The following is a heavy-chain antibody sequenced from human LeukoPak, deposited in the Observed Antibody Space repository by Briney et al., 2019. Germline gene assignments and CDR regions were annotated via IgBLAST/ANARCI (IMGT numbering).Heavy chain of an antibody. CDR2: ISAYNGNT. CDR3: ARVGEPLYYYYYGMDV. CDR1: GYTFTSYG. D-gene: IGHD2-21*01. V-gene: IGHV1-18*01. J-gene: IGHJ6*02. Sequence: ASVKVSCKASGYTFTSYGISWVRQAPGQGLEWMGWISAYNGNTNYAQKLQGRVTMTTDTSTSTAYMELRSLRSDDTAVYYCARVGEPLYYYYYGMDVWGQGTTVTVSS.